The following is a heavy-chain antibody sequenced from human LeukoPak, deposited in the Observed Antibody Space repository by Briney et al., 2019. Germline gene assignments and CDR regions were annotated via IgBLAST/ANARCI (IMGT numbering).Heavy chain of an antibody. J-gene: IGHJ4*02. Sequence: SETLSLTCSVSGGSISLWQWNWIRQVAGKGLEWIGRLHTSGGPKYNPSLKSRVTMSLDTSKNQFFLKVSSVTAADTAVYFCATGGGPFDYWGQGILVTVSS. V-gene: IGHV4-4*07. CDR3: ATGGGPFDY. CDR2: LHTSGGP. CDR1: GGSISLWQ. D-gene: IGHD3-16*01.